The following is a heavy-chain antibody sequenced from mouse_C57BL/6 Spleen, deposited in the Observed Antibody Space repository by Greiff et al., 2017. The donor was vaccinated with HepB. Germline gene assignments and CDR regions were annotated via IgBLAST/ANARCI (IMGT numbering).Heavy chain of an antibody. J-gene: IGHJ4*01. CDR1: GYSFTDYN. V-gene: IGHV1-39*01. CDR2: INPNYGTT. D-gene: IGHD2-2*01. CDR3: ARKRMVTNHYAMDY. Sequence: EVQLQQSGPELVKPGASVKIPCKASGYSFTDYNMNWVKQSNRKSLEWIGVINPNYGTTSYNQKFKGKATLTVDQSSSTAYMQLNSLTSEDSAVYYCARKRMVTNHYAMDYWGQRTSVTVSS.